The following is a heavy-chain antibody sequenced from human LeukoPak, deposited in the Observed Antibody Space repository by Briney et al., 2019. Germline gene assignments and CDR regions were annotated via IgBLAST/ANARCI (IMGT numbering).Heavy chain of an antibody. D-gene: IGHD3-3*01. CDR2: IYTSGST. J-gene: IGHJ4*02. CDR3: ARGYYDFWSGYYPFDY. Sequence: SSETLSLTCTVSGGSISSYYWSWIRQPAGKGLEWIGRIYTSGSTNYNPSLKSRVTMSVDTSKNQFSLKLSSVTAADTAVYYCARGYYDFWSGYYPFDYWGQGTLVTVSS. V-gene: IGHV4-4*07. CDR1: GGSISSYY.